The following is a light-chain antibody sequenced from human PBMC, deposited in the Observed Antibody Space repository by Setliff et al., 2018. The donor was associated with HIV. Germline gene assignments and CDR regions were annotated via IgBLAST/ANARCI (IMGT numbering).Light chain of an antibody. V-gene: IGLV2-14*01. CDR1: SSDVGGYNY. Sequence: QSALSQPASVSGSPGQSITISCTGTSSDVGGYNYVSWYQHHPGKAPKLMIYGVSNRPSGVSNRFSGSKSGNTASLTISGLQAEDEADYYCSSYTSSNTFYVFGTGTKVTVL. J-gene: IGLJ1*01. CDR2: GVS. CDR3: SSYTSSNTFYV.